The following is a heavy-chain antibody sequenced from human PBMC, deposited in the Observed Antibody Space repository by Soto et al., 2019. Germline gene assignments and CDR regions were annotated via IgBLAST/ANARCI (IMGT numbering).Heavy chain of an antibody. CDR2: ISYDGSNK. D-gene: IGHD3-22*01. CDR3: ARDRWDYDSSGYLFGY. V-gene: IGHV3-30-3*01. Sequence: GGSLRLSCAASGFTFSSYAMHWVRQAPGKGLEWVAVISYDGSNKYYADSVKGRFTISRDNSKNTLYLQMSSLRAEDTAVYYCARDRWDYDSSGYLFGYWGQGTLVTVSS. J-gene: IGHJ4*02. CDR1: GFTFSSYA.